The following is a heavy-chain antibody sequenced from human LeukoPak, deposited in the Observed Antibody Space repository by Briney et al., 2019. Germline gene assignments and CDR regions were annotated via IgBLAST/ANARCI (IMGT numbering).Heavy chain of an antibody. D-gene: IGHD3-10*01. V-gene: IGHV4-34*01. CDR1: AGSFSGYY. CDR2: INHSGST. Sequence: SETLSLTCAVYAGSFSGYYWSWIRQPPGKGLEWIGEINHSGSTNYNPSLKSRVTISVDTSKNQFSLKLSSVTAADTAVYYCARRGFYGSGSYRGIIDHWGQGTLVTVSS. CDR3: ARRGFYGSGSYRGIIDH. J-gene: IGHJ4*02.